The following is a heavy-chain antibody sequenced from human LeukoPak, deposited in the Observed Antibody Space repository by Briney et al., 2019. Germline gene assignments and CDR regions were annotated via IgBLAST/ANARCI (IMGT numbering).Heavy chain of an antibody. V-gene: IGHV3-23*01. J-gene: IGHJ6*02. CDR3: AKDRGEYYDSSGYDNPPYYYYYGMDV. D-gene: IGHD3-22*01. Sequence: PGGSLRLSCAASGFTFSSYAMSWVRRAPGKGLEWVSAISGSGGSTYYADSVKGRFTISRDNSKNTLYLQMNSLRAEDTAVYYCAKDRGEYYDSSGYDNPPYYYYYGMDVWGQGTTVTVSS. CDR2: ISGSGGST. CDR1: GFTFSSYA.